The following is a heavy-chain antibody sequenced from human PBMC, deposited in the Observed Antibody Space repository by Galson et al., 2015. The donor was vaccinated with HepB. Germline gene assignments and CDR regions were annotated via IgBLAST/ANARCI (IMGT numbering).Heavy chain of an antibody. CDR1: GYTFTSYY. D-gene: IGHD2-2*01. J-gene: IGHJ4*02. V-gene: IGHV1-46*01. CDR3: ARRPRTCSTSCYAYFDY. CDR2: INPSGGST. Sequence: SVKVSCKASGYTFTSYYMHWVRQAPGQGLEWMGIINPSGGSTSYAQKFQGRVTMTRDTSTSTVYMELSSLRSEDTAVYYCARRPRTCSTSCYAYFDYWGQGTLVTVSS.